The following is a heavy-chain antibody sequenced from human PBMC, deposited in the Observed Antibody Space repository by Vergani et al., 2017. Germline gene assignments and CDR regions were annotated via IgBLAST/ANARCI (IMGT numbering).Heavy chain of an antibody. Sequence: EVQLLESGGGLVQPGGSLRLSCAASGFTFSSYAMSWVRQAPGKGLEWVSAISGSGGSTYYADSVKCRFTISRDNSKNTLYLQMNSLRAEDTAVYYCAKDDYYGSGSYYSRYYYYYYGMDVWGQGTTVTVSS. CDR2: ISGSGGST. J-gene: IGHJ6*02. D-gene: IGHD3-10*01. CDR1: GFTFSSYA. V-gene: IGHV3-23*01. CDR3: AKDDYYGSGSYYSRYYYYYYGMDV.